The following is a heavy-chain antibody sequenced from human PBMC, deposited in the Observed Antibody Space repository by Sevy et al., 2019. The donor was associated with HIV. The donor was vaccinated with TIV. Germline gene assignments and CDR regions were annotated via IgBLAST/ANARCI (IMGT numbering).Heavy chain of an antibody. Sequence: GGSLRLSCAASGFTFSSYDMHWVRQAPGKGLEWVAVIWYDGNNKYYADSVKGRFTISRDNSKNTLFLQMNSLRAEDTAVYYCARDTVAAAFSYYYYYAMDVWGQGTTITVSS. CDR1: GFTFSSYD. D-gene: IGHD6-13*01. CDR3: ARDTVAAAFSYYYYYAMDV. J-gene: IGHJ6*02. CDR2: IWYDGNNK. V-gene: IGHV3-33*01.